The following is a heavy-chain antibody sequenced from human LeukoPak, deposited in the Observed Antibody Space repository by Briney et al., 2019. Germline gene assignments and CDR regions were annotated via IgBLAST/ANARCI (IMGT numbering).Heavy chain of an antibody. D-gene: IGHD4-11*01. CDR3: ASSNYSSSSS. V-gene: IGHV3-7*01. J-gene: IGHJ5*02. CDR1: GFTFTNFW. Sequence: GGSLRLSCAASGFTFTNFWMIWVRQAPGKGLQWVANINEDGSVKYYVGSVEGRFTTSRDNAKNSVYLQMNSLRGEDTGVYYCASSNYSSSSSWGQGTLVTVSS. CDR2: INEDGSVK.